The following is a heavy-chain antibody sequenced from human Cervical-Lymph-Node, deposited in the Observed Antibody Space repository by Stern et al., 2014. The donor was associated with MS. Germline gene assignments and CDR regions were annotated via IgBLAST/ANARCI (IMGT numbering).Heavy chain of an antibody. CDR2: ISYDGTKT. Sequence: QVQLVQSGGGVVQPGRSLRLSCAASGFTFSAYAMHWVRQAPGKGLEWVAVISYDGTKTYYADSVKGRFTISRDNSKNMLYLEVDSLRTEDTALYYCAKIVPATIQFDAFDVWGQGTLVTVTS. J-gene: IGHJ3*01. D-gene: IGHD2-2*02. V-gene: IGHV3-30*18. CDR1: GFTFSAYA. CDR3: AKIVPATIQFDAFDV.